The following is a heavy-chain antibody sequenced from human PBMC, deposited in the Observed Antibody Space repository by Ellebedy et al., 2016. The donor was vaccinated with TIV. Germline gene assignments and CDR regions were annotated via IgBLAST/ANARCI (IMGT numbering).Heavy chain of an antibody. J-gene: IGHJ4*02. CDR3: ARGSRSLCVGELVPHYDY. D-gene: IGHD3-10*01. CDR1: SDSTNDYF. CDR2: VYHTGSA. V-gene: IGHV4-59*01. Sequence: PSETLSLTCTVSSDSTNDYFWSWIRQPPGRGLEWIGHVYHTGSASYNPSLKSRVTISVDTSEHQFSLEVHSVTAADTAVYYCARGSRSLCVGELVPHYDYWGQGTLVTVSS.